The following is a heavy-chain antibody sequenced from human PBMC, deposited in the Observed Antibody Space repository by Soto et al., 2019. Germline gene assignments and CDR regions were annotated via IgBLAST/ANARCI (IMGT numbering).Heavy chain of an antibody. Sequence: QVQLQESGPGLVKPSQTLSLTCTVSGGSISSGGYYWSWIRQHPGKGLEWIGYIYYSGSTYYNPSLKSRVTISVDTSKNQFSLKLSSVTAANTAVYYCARAPTSTIVGATFFDYWGQGTLVTVSS. CDR1: GGSISSGGYY. CDR3: ARAPTSTIVGATFFDY. V-gene: IGHV4-31*03. D-gene: IGHD1-26*01. CDR2: IYYSGST. J-gene: IGHJ4*02.